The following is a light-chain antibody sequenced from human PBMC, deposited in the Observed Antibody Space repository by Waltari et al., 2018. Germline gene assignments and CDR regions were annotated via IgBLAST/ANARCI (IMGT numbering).Light chain of an antibody. CDR3: SSYAGSNNYV. Sequence: QSALTQPPSASGSPGQSVTISCAGTSSDVGGYNYVSWYQQHPGKAPKLMSYEVNKRPSGVPDRCAGSKSGNTASLTVSGLQAEVEADYYCSSYAGSNNYVFGTGTKVTVL. CDR2: EVN. CDR1: SSDVGGYNY. J-gene: IGLJ1*01. V-gene: IGLV2-8*01.